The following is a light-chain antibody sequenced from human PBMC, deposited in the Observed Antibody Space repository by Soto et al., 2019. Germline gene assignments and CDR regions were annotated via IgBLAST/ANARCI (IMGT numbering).Light chain of an antibody. CDR1: QDISTW. CDR2: AAS. CDR3: QQAISFPIT. V-gene: IGKV1-12*01. Sequence: DIQMTQSPSSVSASVGDRFTISCRASQDISTWLAWDKQKPGKAPNLLIYAASSLQTGVPSRVSGSGSGTDFTLTISSLQPEDFATYYCQQAISFPITFGQGTRLEIK. J-gene: IGKJ5*01.